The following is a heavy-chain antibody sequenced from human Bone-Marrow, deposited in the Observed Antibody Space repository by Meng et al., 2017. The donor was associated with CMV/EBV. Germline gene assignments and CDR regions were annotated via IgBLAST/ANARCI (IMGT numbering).Heavy chain of an antibody. CDR2: IYYSGST. CDR3: ARHFWSGYYIGYYYYGMDV. V-gene: IGHV4-39*01. J-gene: IGHJ6*02. D-gene: IGHD3-3*01. Sequence: GSLRLSCTVSGGSISSSSYYWGWIRQPPGKGLEWIGSIYYSGSTYYNPSLKSRVTISVDTSKNQFSLKLSSVTAADTAVYYCARHFWSGYYIGYYYYGMDVWGQGTTVTVSS. CDR1: GGSISSSSYY.